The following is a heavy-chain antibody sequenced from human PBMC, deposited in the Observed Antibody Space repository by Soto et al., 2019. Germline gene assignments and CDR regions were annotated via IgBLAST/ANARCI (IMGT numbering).Heavy chain of an antibody. V-gene: IGHV3-7*01. D-gene: IGHD3-16*01. CDR3: ARNYDYIWGSYGPSDYFDY. J-gene: IGHJ4*02. CDR1: GFTFSSYW. Sequence: GGSLRLSCAASGFTFSSYWMSWVRQAPGKGLEWVANIKQGGSAKYYVDSVKGRFTICRNNAKNSLYLQMNSLRAEDTAVYYCARNYDYIWGSYGPSDYFDYWGQGTLVTVSS. CDR2: IKQGGSAK.